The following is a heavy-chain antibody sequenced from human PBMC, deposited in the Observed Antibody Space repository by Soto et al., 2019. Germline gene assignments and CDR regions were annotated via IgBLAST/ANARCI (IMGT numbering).Heavy chain of an antibody. J-gene: IGHJ5*02. CDR1: AGSMRNYY. V-gene: IGHV4-59*01. CDR3: SRDVSCSGGSCYPNDWFDP. D-gene: IGHD2-15*01. Sequence: QVQLQQSGPGLVKPSETLSLTCSVSAGSMRNYYWSWIRQPPGKGLEWIGNVDDSGTTKYNPSLRGRVTISVDTSTNQFSLKLSSVIAADTAVYYCSRDVSCSGGSCYPNDWFDPWGQGTLVTVSS. CDR2: VDDSGTT.